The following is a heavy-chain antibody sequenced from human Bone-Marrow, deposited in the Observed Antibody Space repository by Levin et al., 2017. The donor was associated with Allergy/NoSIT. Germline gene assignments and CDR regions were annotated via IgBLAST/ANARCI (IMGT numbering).Heavy chain of an antibody. J-gene: IGHJ3*02. Sequence: GGSLRLSCAASGFTFSSYGMHWVRQAPGKGLEWVAVIWYDGSNKYYADSVKGRFTISRDNSKNTLYLQMNSLRAEDTAVYYCARGQWLVQGSLYGAFDIWGQGTMVTVSS. V-gene: IGHV3-33*01. CDR3: ARGQWLVQGSLYGAFDI. CDR2: IWYDGSNK. D-gene: IGHD6-19*01. CDR1: GFTFSSYG.